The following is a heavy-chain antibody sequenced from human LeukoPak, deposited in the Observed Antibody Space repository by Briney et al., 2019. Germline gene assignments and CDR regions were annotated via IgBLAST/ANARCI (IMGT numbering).Heavy chain of an antibody. CDR1: GFSISTNY. CDR2: IYSGDST. CDR3: ARVLLYGSGVDY. J-gene: IGHJ4*02. V-gene: IGHV3-53*01. Sequence: PGGSLRLSCAVSGFSISTNYMSWVRQAPGKGLEWVSVIYSGDSTYYADSVKGRFTISRDNSKNTLYLQMNSLRAEDTAVYYCARVLLYGSGVDYWGQGTLVTVSS. D-gene: IGHD3-10*01.